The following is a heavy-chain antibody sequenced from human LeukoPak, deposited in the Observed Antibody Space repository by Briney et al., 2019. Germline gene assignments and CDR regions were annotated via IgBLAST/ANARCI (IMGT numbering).Heavy chain of an antibody. D-gene: IGHD3-22*01. J-gene: IGHJ1*01. V-gene: IGHV3-66*01. CDR2: IYSGGST. CDR3: ARGLYDSSGPAAEYFQH. CDR1: GFTFSSYS. Sequence: GGSLRLSCAASGFTFSSYSMNWVRQAPGKGLEWVSVIYSGGSTYYADSVKGRFTISRDNSKNTLYLQMNSLRAEDTAVYYCARGLYDSSGPAAEYFQHWGQGTLVTVSS.